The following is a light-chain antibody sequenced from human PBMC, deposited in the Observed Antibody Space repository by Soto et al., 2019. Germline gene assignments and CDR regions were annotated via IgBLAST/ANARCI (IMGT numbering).Light chain of an antibody. CDR1: QSLVYSDGNTY. CDR3: MQGTHPYS. J-gene: IGKJ2*03. V-gene: IGKV2-30*01. CDR2: KVS. Sequence: DVVMTQSPLSLPVTLGQPASISCRSSQSLVYSDGNTYLSWFQQRPGQSPRRLIYKVSNRDSGVPDRFSGSGSGIEFTLEISRLEAEDVGVYYCMQGTHPYSFGQGTKLEIK.